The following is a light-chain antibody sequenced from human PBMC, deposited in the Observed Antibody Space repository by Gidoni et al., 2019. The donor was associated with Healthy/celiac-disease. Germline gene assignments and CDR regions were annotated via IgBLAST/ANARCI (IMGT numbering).Light chain of an antibody. J-gene: IGKJ1*01. CDR1: QDISNY. V-gene: IGKV1-33*01. CDR3: KHSRA. Sequence: DIQMTQSPSSLSASVGDRVTITCQASQDISNYLNWYQQKPGKAPKLLIYDASNLETGVPSRFSGSGSGTDFTFTISSLQPEDIATYYCKHSRAFGQVTKVEIK. CDR2: DAS.